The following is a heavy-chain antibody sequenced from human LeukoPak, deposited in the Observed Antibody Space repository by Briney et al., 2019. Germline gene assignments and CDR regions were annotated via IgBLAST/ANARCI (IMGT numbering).Heavy chain of an antibody. Sequence: PGGSLRLSCAASGFTVSSNYMSWVRQAPGKGLEWVSVIYSGGNTYYADSVKGRFTISRDNSKNTLYLQMNSLRAEDTAVYYCAKQSNSDSSTYDYWGQGTLVTVSS. V-gene: IGHV3-66*04. CDR3: AKQSNSDSSTYDY. J-gene: IGHJ4*02. CDR1: GFTVSSNY. D-gene: IGHD6-6*01. CDR2: IYSGGNT.